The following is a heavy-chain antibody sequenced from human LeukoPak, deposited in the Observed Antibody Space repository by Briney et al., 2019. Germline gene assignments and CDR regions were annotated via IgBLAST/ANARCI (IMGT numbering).Heavy chain of an antibody. D-gene: IGHD4-23*01. J-gene: IGHJ4*02. CDR3: ARDNGGSLDN. CDR1: GFTFSSYW. V-gene: IGHV3-7*04. CDR2: IKEDAREK. Sequence: GGSLRLSCAASGFTFSSYWLAWVRQAPGKGLEWVANIKEDAREKYYVDSVKGRFAISRDNAKNSLYLQMDSLRAEDTAVYHCARDNGGSLDNWGQGTLVTVSS.